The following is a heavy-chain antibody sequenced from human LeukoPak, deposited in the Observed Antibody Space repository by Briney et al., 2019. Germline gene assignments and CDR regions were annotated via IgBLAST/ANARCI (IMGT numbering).Heavy chain of an antibody. Sequence: SETLSLTCTVSGGSISSSSYYWGWIRQPPGKGLEWIGSIYYSGSTYYNPSLKSRVTISVDTSKNQFSLKLTSVTAADTALYYCARLAQMTLVRGQSYYYHSMDVWGQGTTVTVSS. J-gene: IGHJ6*02. CDR3: ARLAQMTLVRGQSYYYHSMDV. V-gene: IGHV4-39*07. CDR1: GGSISSSSYY. D-gene: IGHD3-10*01. CDR2: IYYSGST.